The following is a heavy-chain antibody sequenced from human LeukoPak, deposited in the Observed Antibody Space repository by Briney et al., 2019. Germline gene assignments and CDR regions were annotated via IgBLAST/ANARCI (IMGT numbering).Heavy chain of an antibody. V-gene: IGHV1-46*01. CDR2: INPSGGST. J-gene: IGHJ4*02. D-gene: IGHD3-10*01. CDR3: ARENMIRGVKHFDY. CDR1: GYTFTSYY. Sequence: ASVKVSCKASGYTFTSYYMQWGRQAPGQGLEWMGVINPSGGSTVYAQNFQGRVTMTRDTSTSTVYMELSSLRSEDTAVYYCARENMIRGVKHFDYWGQGTLVTVSS.